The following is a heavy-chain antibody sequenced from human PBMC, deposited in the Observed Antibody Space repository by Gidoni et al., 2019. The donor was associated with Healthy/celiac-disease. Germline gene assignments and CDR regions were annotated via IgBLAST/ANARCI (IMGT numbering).Heavy chain of an antibody. Sequence: VHLVQSGAEVTTPVASLQLSCNCSGSNFPSYWIGWVRQMPGKGLEWMGIIYPGDSDTRYSPSFQGQVTISADKSISTAYLQWSSLKASDTAMYYCARPGVGSIAAHFDYWGQGTLVTVSS. CDR1: GSNFPSYW. V-gene: IGHV5-51*01. CDR3: ARPGVGSIAAHFDY. J-gene: IGHJ4*02. D-gene: IGHD6-6*01. CDR2: IYPGDSDT.